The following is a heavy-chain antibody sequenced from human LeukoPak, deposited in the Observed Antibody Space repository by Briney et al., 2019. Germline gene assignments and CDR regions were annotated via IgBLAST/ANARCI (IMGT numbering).Heavy chain of an antibody. V-gene: IGHV4-39*07. Sequence: PSETLSLTCTVSGGSISSTSYYWDWIRQPPGKGLEWIGSIYYSGTTYYNPSLKSRVTISVDTSKNQFSLKLTSVTAADTAVYYCARDSSGKRDFWGQGTLVTVSS. CDR1: GGSISSTSYY. CDR3: ARDSSGKRDF. D-gene: IGHD3-22*01. J-gene: IGHJ4*02. CDR2: IYYSGTT.